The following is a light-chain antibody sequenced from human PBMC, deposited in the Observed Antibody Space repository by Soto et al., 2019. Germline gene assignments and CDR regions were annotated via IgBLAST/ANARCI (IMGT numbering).Light chain of an antibody. J-gene: IGKJ5*01. CDR1: QSVSSSS. Sequence: EIVLTQSPGTLCLSAGERATLSCRASQSVSSSSLAWYQKKPGQAPRLLIYDASSRVPGIPDRFSGSGSGTDFTLTISRLEPEDLAVYYCQQYGSPRLPSGQGTRLEIK. CDR3: QQYGSPRLP. CDR2: DAS. V-gene: IGKV3-20*01.